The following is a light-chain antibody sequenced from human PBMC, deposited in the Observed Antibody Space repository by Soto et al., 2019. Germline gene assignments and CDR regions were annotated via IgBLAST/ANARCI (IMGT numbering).Light chain of an antibody. Sequence: EVLMTQSPATLSVSPGERATLSCRASQSVSGKLAWYQQKPGRXPRLLIYDASTRATGIPARFSGSGSGTEFTLTLSSLKSEDFAVYYCQQSNNWPWTFGQGTKVDIK. V-gene: IGKV3-15*01. CDR3: QQSNNWPWT. CDR1: QSVSGK. CDR2: DAS. J-gene: IGKJ1*01.